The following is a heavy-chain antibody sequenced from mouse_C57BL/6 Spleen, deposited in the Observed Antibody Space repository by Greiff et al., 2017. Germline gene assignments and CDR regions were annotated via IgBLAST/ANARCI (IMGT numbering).Heavy chain of an antibody. D-gene: IGHD5-1-1*01. V-gene: IGHV1-4*01. CDR1: GYTFTSYT. J-gene: IGHJ2*01. CDR3: ARREIRDYFGY. Sequence: LLESGAELARPGASVKMSCKASGYTFTSYTMHWVKQRPGQGLEWIGCINPSSGYTKYNQKFKDKATLTADKSSSTAYMQLSSLTSEDSAVYYCARREIRDYFGYWGQGTTLTVSS. CDR2: INPSSGYT.